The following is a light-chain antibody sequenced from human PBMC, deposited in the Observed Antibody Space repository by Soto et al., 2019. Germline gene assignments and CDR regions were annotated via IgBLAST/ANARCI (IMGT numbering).Light chain of an antibody. CDR1: SSDVGSYNR. V-gene: IGLV2-18*02. CDR2: EVS. CDR3: ASYTTHTARFV. Sequence: QSALTQPPSVSGSPGQSVTIPCTGTSSDVGSYNRVSWYHQAPGTAPRLLIYEVSNRPSGVPDRFSGSKSGNTASLTISGLQAEDEADYSRASYTTHTARFVFGTGTKVTVL. J-gene: IGLJ1*01.